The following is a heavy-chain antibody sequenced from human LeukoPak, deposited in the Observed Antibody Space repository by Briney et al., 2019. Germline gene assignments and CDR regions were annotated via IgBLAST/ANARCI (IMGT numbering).Heavy chain of an antibody. V-gene: IGHV4-59*01. J-gene: IGHJ5*02. CDR1: GGSISSYY. D-gene: IGHD3-3*01. CDR2: IYYSGST. CDR3: ARAYDFWSGYPYNWLDP. Sequence: PSETLSLTCTVSGGSISSYYWSWIRQPPGKGLEWIGYIYYSGSTNYNPSLKSRVTISVDTSKNQFSLKLSSVTAADTAVYYCARAYDFWSGYPYNWLDPWGQGTLVTVSS.